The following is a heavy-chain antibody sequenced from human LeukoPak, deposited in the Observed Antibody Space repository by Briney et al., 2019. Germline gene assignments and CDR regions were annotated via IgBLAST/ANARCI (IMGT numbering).Heavy chain of an antibody. CDR3: ARAGGFFSPFGY. V-gene: IGHV4-31*03. CDR2: IYYSGST. J-gene: IGHJ4*02. CDR1: GGSISSGGYY. Sequence: SETLSLTCTVSGGSISSGGYYWSWIRQHPGKGLEWIGYIYYSGSTYYNPSLKSRVTISVDTSKNQFSLKLSSVTAADTAMYYCARAGGFFSPFGYWGQGTLVTVSS. D-gene: IGHD3-3*01.